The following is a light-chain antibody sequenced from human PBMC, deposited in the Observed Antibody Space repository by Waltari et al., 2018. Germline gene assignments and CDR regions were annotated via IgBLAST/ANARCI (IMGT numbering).Light chain of an antibody. CDR3: QQYYTTPVT. CDR2: WAS. V-gene: IGKV4-1*01. CDR1: QSVSYSSNDKKF. J-gene: IGKJ4*01. Sequence: DIVMTQSPDSLAVSLGEGATVKCNSRQSVSYSSNDKKFLAWYQQKGGQPPKLLISWASTRESGVPDRFSGSGSGADFALTISSLQAEDVAVYYCQQYYTTPVTFGGGTKVEI.